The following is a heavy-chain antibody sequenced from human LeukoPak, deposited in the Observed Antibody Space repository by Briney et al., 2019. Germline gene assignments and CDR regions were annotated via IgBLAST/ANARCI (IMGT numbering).Heavy chain of an antibody. Sequence: SQTLSLTCAISGDSVSSNSAAWNWIRQSPSRGLEWLGRTYYRSKWYDDYAVSVKSRITINPDTSKNQFSLQLNSVTPEDTAVYYCARDLGRGRTAAAGSFDYWGQGTLVTVSS. CDR2: TYYRSKWYD. V-gene: IGHV6-1*01. CDR1: GDSVSSNSAA. D-gene: IGHD6-13*01. CDR3: ARDLGRGRTAAAGSFDY. J-gene: IGHJ4*02.